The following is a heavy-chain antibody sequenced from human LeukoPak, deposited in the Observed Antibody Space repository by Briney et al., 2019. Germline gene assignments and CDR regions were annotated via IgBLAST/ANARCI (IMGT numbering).Heavy chain of an antibody. J-gene: IGHJ4*02. V-gene: IGHV3-7*01. CDR1: GFTFSSYW. CDR3: VRNFATGD. Sequence: PGRSLRLSCAASGFTFSSYWMSWVRQAPGKGLEWVANIKQDGSEKYYVDSVKGRFTISRDNAKNSLYLQMSSLRVEDTAVYHCVRNFATGDWGQGTLVTVSS. D-gene: IGHD1-14*01. CDR2: IKQDGSEK.